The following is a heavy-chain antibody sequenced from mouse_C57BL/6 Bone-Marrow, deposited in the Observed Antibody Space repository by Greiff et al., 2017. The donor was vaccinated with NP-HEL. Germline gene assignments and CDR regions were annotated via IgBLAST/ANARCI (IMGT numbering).Heavy chain of an antibody. Sequence: EVKLMESGGGLVKPGGSLKLSCAASGFTFSSYAMSWVRQTPEKRLEWVATISDGGSYTYYPDNVKGRFTISRDNAKNNLYLQMSHLKSEDTAMYYCARWDGSRIAYWGQGTLVTVSA. V-gene: IGHV5-4*03. CDR1: GFTFSSYA. J-gene: IGHJ3*01. D-gene: IGHD2-3*01. CDR3: ARWDGSRIAY. CDR2: ISDGGSYT.